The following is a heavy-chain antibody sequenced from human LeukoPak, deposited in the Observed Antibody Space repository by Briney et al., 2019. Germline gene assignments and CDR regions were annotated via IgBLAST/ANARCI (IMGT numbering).Heavy chain of an antibody. CDR1: GYTFTGYY. CDR3: ARMEDIVVVPAAIEGINDY. Sequence: ASVKVSCKASGYTFTGYYMHWVRQAPGQGLEWMGWINPNSGGTNYAQKFQGRVTMTRDTSISTAYMELSRLRSDDTAVYYCARMEDIVVVPAAIEGINDYWGQGALVTVSS. V-gene: IGHV1-2*02. CDR2: INPNSGGT. J-gene: IGHJ4*02. D-gene: IGHD2-2*01.